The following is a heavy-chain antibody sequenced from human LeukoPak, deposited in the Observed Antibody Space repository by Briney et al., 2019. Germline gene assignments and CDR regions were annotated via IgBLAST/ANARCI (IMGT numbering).Heavy chain of an antibody. CDR3: ARDGTEWIQLWFNYYYYYMDV. V-gene: IGHV3-21*01. J-gene: IGHJ6*03. CDR2: ISSSSSYI. CDR1: GFTFNNYS. D-gene: IGHD5-18*01. Sequence: PGGSLRLSCAASGFTFNNYSMNWVRQAPGKGLEWVSSISSSSSYIYYADSVKGRFTISRDNSKNTLYLQMNSLRAEDTAVYYCARDGTEWIQLWFNYYYYYMDVWGKGTTVTVSS.